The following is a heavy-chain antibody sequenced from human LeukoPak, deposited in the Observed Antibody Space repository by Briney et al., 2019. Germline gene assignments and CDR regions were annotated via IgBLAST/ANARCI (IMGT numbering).Heavy chain of an antibody. V-gene: IGHV3-74*01. Sequence: GGSLRLSCAASGFTFSNYWMHWVRQVPGKGLVWVSRINDDGSATFYADSVKGRFTTSRDNAKNTLFLQINSLRAEDTAVYYCAREILAPGKTHDYWGQGTLVTASS. CDR2: INDDGSAT. CDR3: AREILAPGKTHDY. CDR1: GFTFSNYW. J-gene: IGHJ4*02.